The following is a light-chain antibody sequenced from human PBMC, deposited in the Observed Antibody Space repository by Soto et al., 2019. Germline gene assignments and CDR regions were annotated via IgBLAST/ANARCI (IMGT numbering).Light chain of an antibody. CDR1: ESVSIY. Sequence: EIVLTQSPATLSLSPGERATLSCRASESVSIYLAWYQQKPGQAPRLLIYDASNSATGIPARFSGSGSGTDFTLTISSLEPEDFALYYCQQRSNWPITFGQGTRLEIK. V-gene: IGKV3-11*01. J-gene: IGKJ5*01. CDR3: QQRSNWPIT. CDR2: DAS.